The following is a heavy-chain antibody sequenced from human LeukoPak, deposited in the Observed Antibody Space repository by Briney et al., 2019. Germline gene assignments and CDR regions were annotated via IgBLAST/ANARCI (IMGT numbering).Heavy chain of an antibody. D-gene: IGHD3-10*01. CDR2: IRYDGSNK. Sequence: GGSLRLSCAASGFTFSSYGMHWVRQAPGKGLEWVAFIRYDGSNKYYADSVKGRFTISRDNSKNTLYLQMNSLRAEDTAVYYCARGPPLLWFGELLYQWFDPWGQGTLVTVSS. V-gene: IGHV3-30*02. CDR1: GFTFSSYG. J-gene: IGHJ5*02. CDR3: ARGPPLLWFGELLYQWFDP.